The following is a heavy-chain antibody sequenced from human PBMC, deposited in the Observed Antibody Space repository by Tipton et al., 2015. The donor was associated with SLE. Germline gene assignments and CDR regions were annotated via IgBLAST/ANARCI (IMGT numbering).Heavy chain of an antibody. CDR2: INHSGSI. V-gene: IGHV4-34*01. Sequence: TLSLTCAVYGGSFSGYYWSWIRQPPGKGLEWIGEINHSGSINYNPSLKSRVTISVDTSKNQFSLKLSSVTAADTAVYYCARPGGSERGAFDIWGQGTMVTVSS. CDR3: ARPGGSERGAFDI. J-gene: IGHJ3*02. D-gene: IGHD3-16*01. CDR1: GGSFSGYY.